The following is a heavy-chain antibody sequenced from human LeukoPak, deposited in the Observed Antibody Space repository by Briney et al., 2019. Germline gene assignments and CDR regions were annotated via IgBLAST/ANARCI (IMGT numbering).Heavy chain of an antibody. CDR1: GGSISSSSYY. CDR2: VYYSGRT. CDR3: ARQGSAHYFDF. V-gene: IGHV4-39*01. Sequence: SETLSLTCTVSGGSISSSSYYWGWIRQPPGKELQWIASVYYSGRTNYSPSLKSQVTISVDTSEKQFSLQLNSVTAADTAVYYCARQGSAHYFDFWGQGLLVTVSS. J-gene: IGHJ4*02. D-gene: IGHD2-15*01.